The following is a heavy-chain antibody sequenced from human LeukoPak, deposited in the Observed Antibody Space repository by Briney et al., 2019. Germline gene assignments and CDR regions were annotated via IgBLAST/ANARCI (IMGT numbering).Heavy chain of an antibody. J-gene: IGHJ4*02. D-gene: IGHD3-22*01. CDR2: IYYSGST. Sequence: SETLSLTCTVSGGSISSSSYYWGWIRQPPGKGLEWIGSIYYSGSTYYNPSLKSRVTISVDTSKNQFSLKLSSVTAADTAVYYCARDGNYYDSRALDYWGQGTLVTVSS. V-gene: IGHV4-39*02. CDR3: ARDGNYYDSRALDY. CDR1: GGSISSSSYY.